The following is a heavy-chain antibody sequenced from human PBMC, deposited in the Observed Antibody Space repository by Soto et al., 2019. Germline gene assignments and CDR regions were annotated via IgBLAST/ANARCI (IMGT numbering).Heavy chain of an antibody. J-gene: IGHJ4*02. V-gene: IGHV4-59*01. CDR2: IYYSGST. Sequence: GALSLTCTVSGGSISSYYWSWIRQPPGKGLEWIGYIYYSGSTNYNPSLKSRVTISVDTSKNQFSLKLSSVTAADTAVYYCAGNIWNYDGDDYWGQGTLVTVSS. CDR1: GGSISSYY. D-gene: IGHD1-7*01. CDR3: AGNIWNYDGDDY.